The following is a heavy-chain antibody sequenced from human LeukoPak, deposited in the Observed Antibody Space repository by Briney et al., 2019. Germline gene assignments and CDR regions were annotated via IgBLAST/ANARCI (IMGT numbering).Heavy chain of an antibody. CDR1: GFTFSSNW. J-gene: IGHJ5*02. Sequence: GGSLRLSCAASGFTFSSNWMHWIRQAPGKGLVWVLSINSDGSSTSYADSVKGRFAISRDNAKNTLYLQMNSLRAEDTAVYYCARGDDPHMVYANWFDPWGQGTLVTVSS. V-gene: IGHV3-74*01. CDR2: INSDGSST. D-gene: IGHD2-8*01. CDR3: ARGDDPHMVYANWFDP.